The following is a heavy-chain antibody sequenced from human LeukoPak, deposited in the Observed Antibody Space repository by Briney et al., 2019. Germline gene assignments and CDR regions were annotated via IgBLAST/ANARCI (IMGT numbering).Heavy chain of an antibody. V-gene: IGHV1-58*01. D-gene: IGHD3-10*01. CDR1: GFTFTSSA. CDR3: AAGLWFGEKDFDY. CDR2: IVVGSGNT. Sequence: SAKVSCKASGFTFTSSAVQWVRQARGQRLEWIGWIVVGSGNTNYAQKFQERVTITRDMSTSTAYMELSSLRSEDTAVYYCAAGLWFGEKDFDYWGQGTLVTVSS. J-gene: IGHJ4*02.